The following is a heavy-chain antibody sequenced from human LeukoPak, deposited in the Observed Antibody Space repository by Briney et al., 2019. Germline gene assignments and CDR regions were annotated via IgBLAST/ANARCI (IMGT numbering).Heavy chain of an antibody. V-gene: IGHV3-7*01. CDR3: ARAESFPVLKYYYMDV. CDR2: INQDASEI. Sequence: PGGSLRLSCAASGFTFSTYWMNWYRQAPGKGLEWVGNINQDASEINYVDSVRGRFTISRDNAKNSLHLQMNSLRAEDTAVYYCARAESFPVLKYYYMDVWGKGTTVTVSS. J-gene: IGHJ6*03. D-gene: IGHD1-26*01. CDR1: GFTFSTYW.